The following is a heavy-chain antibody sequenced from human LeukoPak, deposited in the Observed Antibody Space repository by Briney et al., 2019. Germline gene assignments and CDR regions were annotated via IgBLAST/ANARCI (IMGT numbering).Heavy chain of an antibody. V-gene: IGHV4-30-4*01. D-gene: IGHD2-2*01. CDR2: IYYSGST. J-gene: IGHJ5*02. CDR3: ARYCSSTSCLNWFDP. Sequence: PSQTLSLTCTVSGGSISSGDYYWSWLRQPPGKGLEWIGYIYYSGSTYYNPSLKSRVTISVDTSKNQFSLKLSSVTAADTAVYYCARYCSSTSCLNWFDPWGQGTLVTVSS. CDR1: GGSISSGDYY.